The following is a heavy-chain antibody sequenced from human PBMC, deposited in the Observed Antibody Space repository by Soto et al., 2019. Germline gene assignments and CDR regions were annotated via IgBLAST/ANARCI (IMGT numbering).Heavy chain of an antibody. J-gene: IGHJ5*02. V-gene: IGHV1-69*10. CDR1: GGTFSSYA. Sequence: ASVKVSCKASGGTFSSYAISWVRQAPGQGLEWMGGIIPILGIANYAQKFQGRVTITADKSTSTAYMELSSLRSEDTAVYYCARDSGDCSSTSCPAPNWFDPWGQGTLVTVSS. CDR2: IIPILGIA. CDR3: ARDSGDCSSTSCPAPNWFDP. D-gene: IGHD2-2*01.